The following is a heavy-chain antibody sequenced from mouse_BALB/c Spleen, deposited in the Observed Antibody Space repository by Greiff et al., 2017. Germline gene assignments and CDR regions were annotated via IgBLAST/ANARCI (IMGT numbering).Heavy chain of an antibody. V-gene: IGHV5-6*01. Sequence: EVQLVESGGDLVKPGGSLKLSCAASGFTFSSYGMSWVRQTPDKRLEWVATISSGGSYTYYPDSVKGRFTISRDNAKNTLYLQMSSLKSEDTAMYYCASDDGYYGAMDYWGQGTSVTVSS. J-gene: IGHJ4*01. D-gene: IGHD2-3*01. CDR1: GFTFSSYG. CDR3: ASDDGYYGAMDY. CDR2: ISSGGSYT.